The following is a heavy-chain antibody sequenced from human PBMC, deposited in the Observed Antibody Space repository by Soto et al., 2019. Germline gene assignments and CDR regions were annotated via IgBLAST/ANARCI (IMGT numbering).Heavy chain of an antibody. V-gene: IGHV3-15*07. CDR3: TTSVDTAMVNYYYYGMDV. Sequence: GGSLRLSCAASGFTFSNAWMNWVRQAPGKGLEWVGRIKSKTDGGTTDYAAPVKGRFTISRDDSKNTLYLQMNSLKTEDTAVYYCTTSVDTAMVNYYYYGMDVWGQGTTVTVSS. D-gene: IGHD5-18*01. CDR2: IKSKTDGGTT. CDR1: GFTFSNAW. J-gene: IGHJ6*02.